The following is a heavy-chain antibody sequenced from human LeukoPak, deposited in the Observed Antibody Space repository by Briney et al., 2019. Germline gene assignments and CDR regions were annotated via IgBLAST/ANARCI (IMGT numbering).Heavy chain of an antibody. CDR2: IIPIFGTA. J-gene: IGHJ4*02. CDR3: ARGRQHIVVVTAFDY. Sequence: SVKVSCKASGGTFSSYAVSWVRQAPGQGLEWMGGIIPIFGTANYAQKFQGRVTITADESTSTAYMELSSLRSEDTAAYYCARGRQHIVVVTAFDYWGQGTLVTVSS. V-gene: IGHV1-69*13. D-gene: IGHD2-21*02. CDR1: GGTFSSYA.